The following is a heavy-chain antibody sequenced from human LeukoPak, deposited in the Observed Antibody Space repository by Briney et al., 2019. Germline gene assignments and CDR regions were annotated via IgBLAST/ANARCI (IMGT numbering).Heavy chain of an antibody. CDR3: MAGSSSPWEGY. J-gene: IGHJ4*02. D-gene: IGHD6-6*01. CDR2: INEDGSVK. Sequence: GGSLRLSCADSGFRFSRHWMDWVRQAPGKGLEWVANINEDGSVKNYVDSVRGRFTVSRDNAKNSLYLQMNSLRGEDTAVYYCMAGSSSPWEGYWGQGTLVTVSS. V-gene: IGHV3-7*01. CDR1: GFRFSRHW.